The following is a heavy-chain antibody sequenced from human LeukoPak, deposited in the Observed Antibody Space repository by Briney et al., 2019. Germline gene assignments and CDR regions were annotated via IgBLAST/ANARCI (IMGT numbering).Heavy chain of an antibody. Sequence: SETLSLTCTVPGGFISRYYWSWIRQPPGQGLEWVGYIYSSGSTKYNPSLKSRVTISVDMSKNQLSLKLTSVTAADTAVYYCARENDFWSGARYGMDVWGPGTTVTVSS. D-gene: IGHD3-3*01. V-gene: IGHV4-59*01. CDR3: ARENDFWSGARYGMDV. CDR2: IYSSGST. J-gene: IGHJ6*02. CDR1: GGFISRYY.